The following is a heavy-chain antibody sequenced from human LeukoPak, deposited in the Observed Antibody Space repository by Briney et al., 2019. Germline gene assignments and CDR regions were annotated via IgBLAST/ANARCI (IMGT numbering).Heavy chain of an antibody. CDR3: ARGPPRITGTTRWFDP. J-gene: IGHJ5*02. CDR1: DGSFNGFY. V-gene: IGHV4-34*01. D-gene: IGHD1-7*01. CDR2: IKHSGST. Sequence: PSETLSLTCAVYDGSFNGFYWSCIRQPPGHGLEWLGEIKHSGSTNYNPSLKSRVTISVDTSKNQFSLKLSSVTAADTAVYYCARGPPRITGTTRWFDPWGQGTLVTVSS.